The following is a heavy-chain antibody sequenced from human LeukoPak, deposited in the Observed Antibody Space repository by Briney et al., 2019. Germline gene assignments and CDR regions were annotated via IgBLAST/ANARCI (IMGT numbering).Heavy chain of an antibody. J-gene: IGHJ4*02. CDR1: GVTLSSCA. Sequence: PGGSLRLSCAASGVTLSSCAMSWARQAPGKGLEWVSGISSSGSGGNTYYADSVKGRFTISRDNAKNSLYLQMNSLRAEDTAVYYCARSYGDKFDYWGQGTLVTVSS. D-gene: IGHD4-17*01. CDR3: ARSYGDKFDY. CDR2: ISSSGSGGNT. V-gene: IGHV3-23*01.